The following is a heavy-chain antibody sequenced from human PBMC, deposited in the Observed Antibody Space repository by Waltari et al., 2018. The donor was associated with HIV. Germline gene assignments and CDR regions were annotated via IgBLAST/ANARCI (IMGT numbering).Heavy chain of an antibody. V-gene: IGHV4-59*01. Sequence: PGLVKPSETLSLTCTVSGGSISSYYWSWIRQPPGKGLEWIGYIYYSGSTNYNPSLKSRVTISVDTSKNQFSLKLSSVTAADTAVYYCARDQYMRRYCSGGSCPNWFDPWGQGTLVTVSS. D-gene: IGHD2-15*01. J-gene: IGHJ5*02. CDR1: GGSISSYY. CDR3: ARDQYMRRYCSGGSCPNWFDP. CDR2: IYYSGST.